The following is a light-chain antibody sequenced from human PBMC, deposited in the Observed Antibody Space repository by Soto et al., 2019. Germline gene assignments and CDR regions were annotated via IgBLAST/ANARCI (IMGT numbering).Light chain of an antibody. CDR1: QYLSTPY. CDR3: QQYAGSPKT. Sequence: EMVLTHSPAALSLSQGERATLSCRASQYLSTPYLAWYQQKPGQAPRLLIYGTSRRATGIPDRFSGSGSGTDFTLTITRLEPEDFAVYYCQQYAGSPKTFGLGTKLEIK. CDR2: GTS. V-gene: IGKV3-20*01. J-gene: IGKJ2*01.